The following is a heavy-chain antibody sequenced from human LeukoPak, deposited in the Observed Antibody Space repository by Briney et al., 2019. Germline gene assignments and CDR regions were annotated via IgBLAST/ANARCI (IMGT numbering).Heavy chain of an antibody. CDR1: GFTFSTFA. Sequence: GGSLKLSCAASGFTFSTFAVSWVRQAPGKGLEWVSIISVSGDSTCYADSVKDRFTTFRDNSKNTLYLQMNSLRAEDTAVYYCAREVGALDYWGQGTLVTVSS. CDR3: AREVGALDY. CDR2: ISVSGDST. V-gene: IGHV3-23*01. J-gene: IGHJ4*02. D-gene: IGHD1-26*01.